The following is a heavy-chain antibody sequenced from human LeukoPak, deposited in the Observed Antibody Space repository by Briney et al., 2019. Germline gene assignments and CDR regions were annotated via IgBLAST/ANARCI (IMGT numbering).Heavy chain of an antibody. Sequence: SETLSLTCTVSGGSISSYYWSWIRQPPGKGLEWIGYIYYSGSTNYNPSLKSRVTISVDTSKNQFSLKLSSVTAADTAVYYCARVGNWNHAYYWGQGTLVTVSS. V-gene: IGHV4-59*01. CDR2: IYYSGST. J-gene: IGHJ4*02. CDR3: ARVGNWNHAYY. CDR1: GGSISSYY. D-gene: IGHD1-14*01.